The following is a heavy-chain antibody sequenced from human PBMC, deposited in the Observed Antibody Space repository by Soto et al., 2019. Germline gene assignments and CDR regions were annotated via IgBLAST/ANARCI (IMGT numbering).Heavy chain of an antibody. Sequence: QVQLQESXPXLXXPXEXLSLTXTVSSDSIAGENWWSWVRQPLGMGVEWIGEIFHTGGTNYNSALKGRVTMEVDKSKNQFSLKLISATAADTAVYYCARVFSSGSGWMYYFDFWGQGTLVSVSS. CDR2: IFHTGGT. CDR1: SDSIAGENW. D-gene: IGHD6-25*01. V-gene: IGHV4-4*02. CDR3: ARVFSSGSGWMYYFDF. J-gene: IGHJ4*02.